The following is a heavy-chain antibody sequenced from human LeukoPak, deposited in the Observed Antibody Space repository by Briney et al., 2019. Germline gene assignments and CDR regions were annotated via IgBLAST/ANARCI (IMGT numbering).Heavy chain of an antibody. J-gene: IGHJ3*02. Sequence: PSENLSLTCTVSGGSISSYYWSWIRQPPGKGLEWIGYIYYSGTTNYNPSLKSRVTISVDTSKNQFSLKLTSVTAADTAVYYCARVPVVPAAFSDTFDIWGQGTMVTVSS. CDR1: GGSISSYY. V-gene: IGHV4-59*01. CDR3: ARVPVVPAAFSDTFDI. D-gene: IGHD2-2*01. CDR2: IYYSGTT.